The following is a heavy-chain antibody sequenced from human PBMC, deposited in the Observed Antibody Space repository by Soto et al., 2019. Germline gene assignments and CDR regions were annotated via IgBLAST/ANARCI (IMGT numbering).Heavy chain of an antibody. V-gene: IGHV3-30-3*01. D-gene: IGHD2-15*01. CDR1: GFSFSYYA. CDR3: ASPYCSGGSCYHTEYFQH. CDR2: IAYDGSKK. Sequence: QVHLVESGGGVVQPGRSLRLSCAASGFSFSYYAMHWARQAPGKGLEWVAVIAYDGSKKYYADSVKGRFTISRDNSKNTLYLQMSSLRDEDTAVYYCASPYCSGGSCYHTEYFQHWGQGTLVTVSS. J-gene: IGHJ1*01.